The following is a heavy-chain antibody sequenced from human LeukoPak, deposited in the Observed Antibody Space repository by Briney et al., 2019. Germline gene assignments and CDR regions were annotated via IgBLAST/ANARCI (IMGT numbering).Heavy chain of an antibody. CDR3: ARGSPTLYQSGVDRFDP. V-gene: IGHV3-30-3*01. CDR1: GFTFNDYA. Sequence: PGRSLRLSCAASGFTFNDYAMYWVRQARGKGLEWVTLISYDGYDKSYADSVRGRFTISRDNSRNTLYLQMDSLRAEDTAVYYCARGSPTLYQSGVDRFDPWGQGTLVTVSS. CDR2: ISYDGYDK. D-gene: IGHD2-2*02. J-gene: IGHJ5*02.